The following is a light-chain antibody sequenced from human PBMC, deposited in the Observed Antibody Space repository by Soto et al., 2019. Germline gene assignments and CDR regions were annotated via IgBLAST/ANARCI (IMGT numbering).Light chain of an antibody. CDR1: QTILHNSNKKNY. V-gene: IGKV4-1*01. J-gene: IGKJ4*01. Sequence: DIVMTQSPDSLAVSLGERATSNCNSSQTILHNSNKKNYLAWYQQKPGQSPKLLLYWASTRESGVPDRFSGSGSGTVFTLTISSLQAEDVAVYYCQQYYSPPLTFGGGTKVEIK. CDR3: QQYYSPPLT. CDR2: WAS.